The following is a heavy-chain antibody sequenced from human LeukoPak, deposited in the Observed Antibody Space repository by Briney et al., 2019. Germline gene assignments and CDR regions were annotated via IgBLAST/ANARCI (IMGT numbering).Heavy chain of an antibody. Sequence: GASVKVSCKASGGTFSSYAISWVRQAPGQGLEWMGRIIPILGIANYAQKFQGRVTITADKSTSTAYMELSSLRSEDTAVYYCARVGSSGDDSSGYSDYWGQGTLVTVSS. CDR2: IIPILGIA. D-gene: IGHD3-22*01. CDR1: GGTFSSYA. CDR3: ARVGSSGDDSSGYSDY. V-gene: IGHV1-69*04. J-gene: IGHJ4*02.